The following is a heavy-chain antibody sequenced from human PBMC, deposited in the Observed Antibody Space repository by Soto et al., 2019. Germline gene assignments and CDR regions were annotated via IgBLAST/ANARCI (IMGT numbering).Heavy chain of an antibody. J-gene: IGHJ4*02. CDR2: IYHSGST. Sequence: SETLSLTCAVAGGNISSGGYSWSWIRQPPGKGLEWIWYIYHSGSTYYNPSLKSRVTISVDRSKNQFSLKLSSVTAADTAVYYCARNPGRTNWNYFDYWGQGTLVTVSS. D-gene: IGHD1-20*01. CDR1: GGNISSGGYS. V-gene: IGHV4-30-2*01. CDR3: ARNPGRTNWNYFDY.